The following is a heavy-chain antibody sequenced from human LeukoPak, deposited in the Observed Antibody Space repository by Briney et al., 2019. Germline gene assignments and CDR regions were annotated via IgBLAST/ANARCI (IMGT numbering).Heavy chain of an antibody. Sequence: GGSLRLSCAASGFTFSSYSMNWVRQAPGKGLEWVSSISSSSSYIYYADSVKGRFTISRDNAKNSLYLQMNSLRAEDTAVYYCAREISLWQPYYYYYMDVWGKGTTVTVSS. CDR2: ISSSSSYI. J-gene: IGHJ6*03. CDR1: GFTFSSYS. CDR3: AREISLWQPYYYYYMDV. D-gene: IGHD3-16*01. V-gene: IGHV3-21*01.